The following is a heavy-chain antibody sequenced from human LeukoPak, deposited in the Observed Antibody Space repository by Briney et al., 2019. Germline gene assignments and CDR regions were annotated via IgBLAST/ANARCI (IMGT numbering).Heavy chain of an antibody. D-gene: IGHD4-17*01. CDR1: GFTFRNYE. V-gene: IGHV3-48*03. Sequence: GGSLRISCAASGFTFRNYEMNWVRQAPGKRLEWVSYISISGTTIYYADSVKGRFTISRDNAKNSLYLQMNSLRAEDTAVYYCARDPPVTTFDFYYYGMDVWGQGTTVTVSS. J-gene: IGHJ6*02. CDR2: ISISGTTI. CDR3: ARDPPVTTFDFYYYGMDV.